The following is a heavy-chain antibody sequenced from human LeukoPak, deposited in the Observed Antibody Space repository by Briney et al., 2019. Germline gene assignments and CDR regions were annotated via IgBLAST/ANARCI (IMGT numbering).Heavy chain of an antibody. CDR1: GFTFRNHV. CDR3: ARENSAFDI. Sequence: GGSLRLSCAASGFTFRNHVMHWGRQAPGKGLEWVAGISQDGSTQYYADSVKGRFTMSRDNSKNTVHLQMNSLRAEDTALYYCARENSAFDIWGHGTMVTVSS. J-gene: IGHJ3*02. D-gene: IGHD4-23*01. V-gene: IGHV3-30*04. CDR2: ISQDGSTQ.